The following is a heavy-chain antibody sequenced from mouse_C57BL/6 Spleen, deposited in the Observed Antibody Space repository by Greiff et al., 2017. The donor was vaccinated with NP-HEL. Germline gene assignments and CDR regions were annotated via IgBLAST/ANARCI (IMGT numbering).Heavy chain of an antibody. V-gene: IGHV3-1*01. J-gene: IGHJ4*01. Sequence: EVQVVESGPGMVKPSQSLSLTCTVTGYSITSGYDWHWIRHFPGNKLEWMGYISYSGSTNYNPSLKSRISITHDTSKNHFFLKLNSVTTEDTATYYCARGSGYVGYAMDYWGQGTSVTVSS. CDR3: ARGSGYVGYAMDY. CDR2: ISYSGST. D-gene: IGHD3-2*02. CDR1: GYSITSGYD.